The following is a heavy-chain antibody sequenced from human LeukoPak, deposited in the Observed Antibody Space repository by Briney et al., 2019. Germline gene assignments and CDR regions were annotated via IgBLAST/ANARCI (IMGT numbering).Heavy chain of an antibody. J-gene: IGHJ5*02. V-gene: IGHV4-34*01. Sequence: SETLSLTCAVYGGSFSGYYWSWIRQPPGKGLEWIGEINHSGSTNYNPSLKSRVTISVDTSKNQFSLKLSSVTAADTAVYYCALSLYSSSWYLFDPWGQGTLVTVSS. CDR3: ALSLYSSSWYLFDP. D-gene: IGHD6-13*01. CDR2: INHSGST. CDR1: GGSFSGYY.